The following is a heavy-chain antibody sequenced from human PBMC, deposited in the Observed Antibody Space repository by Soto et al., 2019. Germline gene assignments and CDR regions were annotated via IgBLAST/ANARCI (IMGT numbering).Heavy chain of an antibody. CDR1: GYNFIGYY. CDR2: MNPNSGNT. CDR3: ARGYFDFWSGYSLRYYYGMDV. V-gene: IGHV1-8*01. Sequence: ASVKVSRKASGYNFIGYYIHWVRQATGQGLEWMGWMNPNSGNTGYAQKFQGRVTMTRNTSISTAYMELSSLRSEDTAVYYCARGYFDFWSGYSLRYYYGMDVWGQGTTVTVSS. D-gene: IGHD3-3*01. J-gene: IGHJ6*01.